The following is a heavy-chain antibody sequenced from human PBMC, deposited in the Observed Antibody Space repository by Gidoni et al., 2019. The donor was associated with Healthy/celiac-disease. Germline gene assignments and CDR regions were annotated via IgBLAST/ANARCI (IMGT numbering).Heavy chain of an antibody. V-gene: IGHV3-21*01. CDR1: GFTFSSYS. CDR2: ISSSSSYI. CDR3: ASKTKSGYDYHGLVYYGMDV. Sequence: EVQLVESGGGLVKPGGSLRLSCAASGFTFSSYSMNWVRQAPGKGLEWVSSISSSSSYIYYADSVKGRFTISRDNAKNSLYLQMNSLRAEDTAVYYCASKTKSGYDYHGLVYYGMDVWGQGTTVTVSS. J-gene: IGHJ6*02. D-gene: IGHD5-12*01.